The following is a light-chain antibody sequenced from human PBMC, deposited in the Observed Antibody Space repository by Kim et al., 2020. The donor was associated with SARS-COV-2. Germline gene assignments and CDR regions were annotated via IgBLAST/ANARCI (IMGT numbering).Light chain of an antibody. Sequence: GQSVTVSCTGNNSNIGNNYVNWYQQLPGTAPKLLIYRNTQRPSGVPDRFSGSRSGTSTSLAISGLRSEDEADYYCASWDDSLSGPVFGGGTQLTVL. V-gene: IGLV1-47*01. CDR3: ASWDDSLSGPV. CDR1: NSNIGNNY. J-gene: IGLJ3*02. CDR2: RNT.